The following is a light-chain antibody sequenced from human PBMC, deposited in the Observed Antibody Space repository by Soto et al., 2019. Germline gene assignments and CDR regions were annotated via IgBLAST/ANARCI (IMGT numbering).Light chain of an antibody. CDR2: GAS. Sequence: EIVLTQSPGTLSLSPGESATLSCRTSQSVSSNYLAWYQQRPGQTPRLLIYGASGRATGIPDRFSGSGSGTDFTLTISRLEPEDFAVYYCQQLGDALRTFGPGTKVDIK. V-gene: IGKV3-20*01. J-gene: IGKJ3*01. CDR3: QQLGDALRT. CDR1: QSVSSNY.